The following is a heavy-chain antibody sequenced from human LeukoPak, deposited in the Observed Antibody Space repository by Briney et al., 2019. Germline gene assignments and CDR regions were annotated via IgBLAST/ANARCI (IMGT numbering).Heavy chain of an antibody. Sequence: GGSLRLSCAASGFTFSSYSMNWVRQAPGKGLEWVSSISSSSSYIYYADSVKGRFTISRDNTKNSLYLQMNSLRAEDTAVYYCARDSEPDFWSGYYCLDYWGQGTLVTVSS. J-gene: IGHJ4*02. D-gene: IGHD3-3*01. CDR3: ARDSEPDFWSGYYCLDY. CDR2: ISSSSSYI. CDR1: GFTFSSYS. V-gene: IGHV3-21*01.